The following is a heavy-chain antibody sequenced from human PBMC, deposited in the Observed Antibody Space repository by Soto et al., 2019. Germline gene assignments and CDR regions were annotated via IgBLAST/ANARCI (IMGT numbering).Heavy chain of an antibody. D-gene: IGHD3-16*01. V-gene: IGHV4-30-2*01. CDR1: GGSISSGGYS. CDR3: ASSRWGYYYYDGMDV. CDR2: IYHSGST. J-gene: IGHJ6*02. Sequence: SETLSLTCAVSGGSISSGGYSWSWIRQPPGKGLEWIGYIYHSGSTYYNPSLKSRVTISVDRSKNQFSLKLSSVTAADTAVYYCASSRWGYYYYDGMDVWGQGTTVTVSS.